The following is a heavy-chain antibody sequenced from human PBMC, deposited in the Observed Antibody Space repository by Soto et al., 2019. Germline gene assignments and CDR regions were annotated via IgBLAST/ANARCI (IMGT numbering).Heavy chain of an antibody. J-gene: IGHJ4*02. D-gene: IGHD4-4*01. Sequence: QVQLVQSGAEVKKPGASVKVSCKASGYTFTGYYMHWVRQAPGQGLEWMGWINPNSGGTNYAQKFQGWVTMTRDTSISTAYMELSRLRSDDTAVYYCAITKPFHMAVGYFDYWGQGTLVTVSS. CDR1: GYTFTGYY. V-gene: IGHV1-2*04. CDR2: INPNSGGT. CDR3: AITKPFHMAVGYFDY.